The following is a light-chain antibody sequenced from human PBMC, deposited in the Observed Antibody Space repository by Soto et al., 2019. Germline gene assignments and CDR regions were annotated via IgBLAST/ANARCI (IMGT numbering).Light chain of an antibody. CDR1: QTVSRN. J-gene: IGKJ1*01. CDR2: GAS. CDR3: QQYGRT. Sequence: EIVMTQSPATLSVSPGERATLSCRSSQTVSRNLAWYQQKPGQAPRLLFYGASTRATGIPARFSGSGSGTEFTLTISRLEPEDFAVYYCQQYGRTFGQGTKVDIK. V-gene: IGKV3-15*01.